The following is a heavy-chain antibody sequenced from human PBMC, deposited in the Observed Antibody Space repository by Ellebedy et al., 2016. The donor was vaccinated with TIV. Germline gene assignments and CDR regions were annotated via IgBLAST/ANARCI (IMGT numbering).Heavy chain of an antibody. CDR1: GGTFSSYA. Sequence: SVKVSXXASGGTFSSYAISWVRQAPGQGLEWMGGIIPIFGTANYAQKFQGRVTITADKSTSTAYMELSSLRSEDTAVYYCASLPPRAKQQLVYGMDVWGQGTTVTVSS. J-gene: IGHJ6*02. V-gene: IGHV1-69*06. CDR2: IIPIFGTA. D-gene: IGHD6-13*01. CDR3: ASLPPRAKQQLVYGMDV.